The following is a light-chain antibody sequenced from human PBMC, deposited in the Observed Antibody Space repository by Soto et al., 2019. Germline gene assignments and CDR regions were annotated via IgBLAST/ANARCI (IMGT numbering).Light chain of an antibody. CDR3: QQYTHWPVWS. V-gene: IGKV3-15*01. Sequence: VLTQSPGTLSLSPGERATLSCRASQSISSNLAWYQQKPGQAPRLLIYGPSTRATGVPARFSGSGSGTEFTLTISSLQSEDFAMYYCQQYTHWPVWSFGQGTKVDI. J-gene: IGKJ1*01. CDR2: GPS. CDR1: QSISSN.